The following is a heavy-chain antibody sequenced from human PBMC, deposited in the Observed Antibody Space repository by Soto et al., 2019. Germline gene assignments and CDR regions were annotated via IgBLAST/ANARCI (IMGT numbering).Heavy chain of an antibody. J-gene: IGHJ4*02. CDR3: ARVPRLRSSFGTNDY. D-gene: IGHD3-3*02. Sequence: SETLSLTCAVYGGSFSGYYWSWIRQPPGKGLEWIGEINHSGSTNYNPSLKSRVTISVDTSKNQFSLKLSSVTAADTAVYYCARVPRLRSSFGTNDYWGQGTLVTVSS. CDR1: GGSFSGYY. V-gene: IGHV4-34*01. CDR2: INHSGST.